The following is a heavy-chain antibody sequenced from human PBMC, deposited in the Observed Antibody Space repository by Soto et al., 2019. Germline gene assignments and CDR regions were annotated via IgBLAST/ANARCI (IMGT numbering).Heavy chain of an antibody. CDR3: ARSVAVPGAHIDY. Sequence: SETLSLTCIVTGGSISCSYWIWIRQSPGKGLEWLGYVYYTGSTNYSPSLRSRVSISVDTSKNEFSLRLSSVTAADTAVYFCARSVAVPGAHIDYWGQGTQVTVSS. D-gene: IGHD6-19*01. J-gene: IGHJ4*02. CDR2: VYYTGST. CDR1: GGSISCSY. V-gene: IGHV4-59*01.